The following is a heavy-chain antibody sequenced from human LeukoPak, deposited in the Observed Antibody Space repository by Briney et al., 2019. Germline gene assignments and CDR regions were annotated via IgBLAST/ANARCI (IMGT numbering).Heavy chain of an antibody. CDR1: GGSISSYY. CDR3: ARGRASYGPTTK. Sequence: SETLSLTCTVSGGSISSYYWSWIRQPPGKGLEWIGYIYYSGSTNYNPSLKSRVTISVDTSKNQFSLKLSSVTAADTAVYYCARGRASYGPTTKWGQGTLVTVSS. J-gene: IGHJ4*02. V-gene: IGHV4-59*12. CDR2: IYYSGST. D-gene: IGHD4-17*01.